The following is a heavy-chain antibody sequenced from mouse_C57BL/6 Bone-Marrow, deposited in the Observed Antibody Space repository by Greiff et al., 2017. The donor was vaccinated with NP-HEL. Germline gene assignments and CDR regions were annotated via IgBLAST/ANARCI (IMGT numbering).Heavy chain of an antibody. J-gene: IGHJ2*01. CDR3: ARERGYYDYDPLFYY. CDR2: ISDGGSYT. V-gene: IGHV5-4*01. CDR1: GFTFSSYA. Sequence: EVKLMESGGGLVKPGGSLKLSCAASGFTFSSYAMSWVRQTPEKRLEWVATISDGGSYTYYPDNVKGRFTISRDNAKNNLYLQMSHLKSEDTAMYYCARERGYYDYDPLFYYWGQGTTLTVSS. D-gene: IGHD2-4*01.